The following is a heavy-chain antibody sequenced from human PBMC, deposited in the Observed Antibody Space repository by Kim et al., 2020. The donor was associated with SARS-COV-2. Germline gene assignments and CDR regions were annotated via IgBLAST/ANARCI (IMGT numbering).Heavy chain of an antibody. CDR1: GYSFTSYW. CDR3: ARYYYDSSGYYSYYFDY. V-gene: IGHV5-10-1*01. D-gene: IGHD3-22*01. CDR2: IDPSDSYT. Sequence: GESLKISCKGSGYSFTSYWISWVRQMPGKGLEWMGRIDPSDSYTNYSPSFQGHVTISADKSISTAYLQWSSLKASDTAMYYCARYYYDSSGYYSYYFDYWGQGTLVTVSS. J-gene: IGHJ4*02.